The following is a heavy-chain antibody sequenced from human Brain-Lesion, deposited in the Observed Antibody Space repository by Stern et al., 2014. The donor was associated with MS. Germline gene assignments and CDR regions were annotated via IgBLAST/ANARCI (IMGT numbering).Heavy chain of an antibody. J-gene: IGHJ4*02. CDR1: GGSISSSTYY. D-gene: IGHD1-26*01. Sequence: QLQLQESGPGLVKPSETLSLTCTVSGGSISSSTYYLAWIRQPPGKGLEWIGNIHYSGFTFYNPSLKSRVTISVDRSKNQFSLKLSSVTAAYTAIYYCARHDSVPRPSQLYSARDRGPGYFDYWGQGTLVTVSS. CDR3: ARHDSVPRPSQLYSARDRGPGYFDY. CDR2: IHYSGFT. V-gene: IGHV4-39*01.